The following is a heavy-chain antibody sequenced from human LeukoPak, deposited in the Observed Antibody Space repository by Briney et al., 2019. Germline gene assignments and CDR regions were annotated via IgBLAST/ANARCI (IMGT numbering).Heavy chain of an antibody. CDR1: GYTFIGNF. Sequence: ASVKLSCKASGYTFIGNFMHWVRLAPGQGPEWMGWINPNSGGTNYAQKFQGRVTMTRDTSINTAYMELSRLTFDDTAVYYCARLKMDSSRDPDCCGQGTLVSVSS. CDR2: INPNSGGT. J-gene: IGHJ4*02. CDR3: ARLKMDSSRDPDC. D-gene: IGHD6-19*01. V-gene: IGHV1-2*02.